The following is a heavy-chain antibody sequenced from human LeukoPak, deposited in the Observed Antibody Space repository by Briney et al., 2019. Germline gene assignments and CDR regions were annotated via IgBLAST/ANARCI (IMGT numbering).Heavy chain of an antibody. Sequence: GGSLRLSCAASVFTFSSYWMNWARQAPGKGLEWVASINHNGNVNYYVDSVKGRFTISRDNAKNSLYLQMSNLRAEDTAVYFCARGGGLDVWGQGATVTVSS. CDR1: VFTFSSYW. CDR3: ARGGGLDV. V-gene: IGHV3-7*03. D-gene: IGHD3-16*01. J-gene: IGHJ6*02. CDR2: INHNGNVN.